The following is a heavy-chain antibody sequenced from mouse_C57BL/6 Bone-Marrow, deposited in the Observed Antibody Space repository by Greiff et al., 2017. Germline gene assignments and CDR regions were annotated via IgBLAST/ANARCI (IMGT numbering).Heavy chain of an antibody. Sequence: VQLQQPGAELVKPGASVKMSCKASGYTFTSYWITWVKQRPGQGLEWIGDIYPGSGSTNYNEKFKSKATLAVDTSSSTAYMQLSSLTSEDSAVYYCARSDLGFYAMDFWGQGTSVTVSS. V-gene: IGHV1-55*01. CDR1: GYTFTSYW. CDR3: ARSDLGFYAMDF. J-gene: IGHJ4*01. CDR2: IYPGSGST.